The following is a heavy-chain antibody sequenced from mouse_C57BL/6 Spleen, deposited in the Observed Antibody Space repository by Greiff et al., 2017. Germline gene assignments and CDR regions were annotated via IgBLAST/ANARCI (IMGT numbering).Heavy chain of an antibody. CDR3: ARGGYYDYDGPPYFDY. V-gene: IGHV1-9*01. CDR1: GYTFTGYW. J-gene: IGHJ2*01. CDR2: ILPGSGST. Sequence: QVQLQQSGAELMKPGASVKLSCKATGYTFTGYWIEWVKQRPGHGLEWIGEILPGSGSTNYNEKFKGKATFTADTSSNTAYMQLSSLTTEDSAIYYCARGGYYDYDGPPYFDYWGQGTTLTVSS. D-gene: IGHD2-4*01.